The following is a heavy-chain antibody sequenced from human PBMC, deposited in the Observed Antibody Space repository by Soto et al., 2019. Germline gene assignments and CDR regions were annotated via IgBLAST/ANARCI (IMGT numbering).Heavy chain of an antibody. V-gene: IGHV3-23*01. D-gene: IGHD3-10*01. CDR2: ISGSGGST. CDR3: AKLKGWFGEIDY. Sequence: EVQLLESGGGLVQPGGSLRLSCAASGFTFSSDAMSWVRQAPGKGLEWVSAISGSGGSTYYADSVKARFTISRDNSKNTLYLQMNSLRAEDTAVYYCAKLKGWFGEIDYWGQGTLVSVSS. CDR1: GFTFSSDA. J-gene: IGHJ4*02.